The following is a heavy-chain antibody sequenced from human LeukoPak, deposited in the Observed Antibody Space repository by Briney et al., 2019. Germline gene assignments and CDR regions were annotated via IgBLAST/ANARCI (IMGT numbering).Heavy chain of an antibody. J-gene: IGHJ4*02. D-gene: IGHD3-9*01. Sequence: PSQTLSLTCTVSGGSISSGSYYWSWIRQPAGKGLEWIGRIYTSGSTNYNPSLKSRVTISVDTSKNQFSLKLSSVTAADTAVYYCARESLRYFDRWGQGTLVTVSS. CDR2: IYTSGST. V-gene: IGHV4-61*02. CDR1: GGSISSGSYY. CDR3: ARESLRYFDR.